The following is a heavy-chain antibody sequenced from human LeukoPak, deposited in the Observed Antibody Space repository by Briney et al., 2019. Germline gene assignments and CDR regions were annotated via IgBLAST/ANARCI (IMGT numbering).Heavy chain of an antibody. J-gene: IGHJ4*02. V-gene: IGHV3-30*02. CDR3: GRGNFDASNFRGYYFDY. D-gene: IGHD3-9*01. CDR1: GFTFISYG. Sequence: GGSLRLSCAASGFTFISYGMYWVRQAPGQGLAWVAFIRYDGSNKYYADSVRGRFTVSRDNSKNTLYLQISSCRAHGPAVYYCGRGNFDASNFRGYYFDYWGQGTLVTVSS. CDR2: IRYDGSNK.